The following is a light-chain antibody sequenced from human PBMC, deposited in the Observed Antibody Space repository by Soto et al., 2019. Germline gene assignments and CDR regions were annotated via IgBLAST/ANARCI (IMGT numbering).Light chain of an antibody. CDR1: QSISSY. CDR2: AAS. CDR3: HQANSFPWT. V-gene: IGKV1-39*01. Sequence: DIQMTQSPSSLSASVGDRVTITCRASQSISSYLNWYQQKPGKAPKLLIYAASSLQSGVPSRFSGSGSGTDFTLTISSLQPEDFATYYCHQANSFPWTFGQGTKVEIK. J-gene: IGKJ1*01.